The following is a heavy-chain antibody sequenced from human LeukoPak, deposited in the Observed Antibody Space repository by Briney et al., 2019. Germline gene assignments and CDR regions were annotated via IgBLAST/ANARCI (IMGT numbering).Heavy chain of an antibody. V-gene: IGHV3-23*01. J-gene: IGHJ4*02. CDR2: ISGGGGST. CDR1: GFTFSSYA. CDR3: AKADSYGGNSQLFDY. Sequence: GGSLRLSCAGSGFTFSSYAMSWVRQAPGKGLDWVSTISGGGGSTFYADSVKGRFSISRDRSKNTVYLQMNSLRVEDTALYYCAKADSYGGNSQLFDYWGQGTLVTVSS. D-gene: IGHD2-21*02.